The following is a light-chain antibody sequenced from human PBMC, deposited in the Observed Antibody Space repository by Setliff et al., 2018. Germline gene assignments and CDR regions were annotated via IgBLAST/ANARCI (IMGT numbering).Light chain of an antibody. J-gene: IGLJ2*01. CDR3: SSYAGTNTLV. CDR2: DVT. CDR1: SSDVGAYDY. Sequence: QPPSASGSPGQSVTISCTGTSSDVGAYDYSPWYQQHPGSSPPLIIYDVTKRPSGVPDRFSASKSGNTASLTVSGLQAEDEADYHCSSYAGTNTLVFGGGTKVTVL. V-gene: IGLV2-8*01.